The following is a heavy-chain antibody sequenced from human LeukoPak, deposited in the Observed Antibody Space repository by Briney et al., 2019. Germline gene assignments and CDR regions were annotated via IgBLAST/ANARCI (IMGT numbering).Heavy chain of an antibody. CDR3: ATRIRGANGGFDP. V-gene: IGHV1-24*01. CDR2: FDPEDGET. J-gene: IGHJ5*02. CDR1: GYTLTGLS. D-gene: IGHD3-10*01. Sequence: ASVKVSCKVSGYTLTGLSTHWVRQAPGKGLEWMGGFDPEDGETIYAQMFQGRVTMTEDTSTDTAYMELSSLRFEDTAVYYCATRIRGANGGFDPWGQGTLVTVSS.